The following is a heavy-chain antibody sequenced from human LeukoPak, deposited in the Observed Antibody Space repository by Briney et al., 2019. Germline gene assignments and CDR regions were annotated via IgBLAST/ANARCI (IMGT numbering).Heavy chain of an antibody. CDR1: GFTFSSYW. CDR2: INSDGRMT. D-gene: IGHD2-21*02. CDR3: ARVGSTDSPHAFDI. J-gene: IGHJ3*02. Sequence: GGSLRLSCAASGFTFSSYWMDWVRQAPGKGLVWVSGINSDGRMTWYAESVKGRFTISRDNAKNTLYLQMNSLRAEDTSVYYCARVGSTDSPHAFDIWGQGTMVTVSS. V-gene: IGHV3-74*01.